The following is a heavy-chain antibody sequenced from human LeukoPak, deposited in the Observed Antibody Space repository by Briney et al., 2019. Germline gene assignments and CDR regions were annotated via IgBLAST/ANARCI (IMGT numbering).Heavy chain of an antibody. J-gene: IGHJ4*02. CDR2: IYHTGHT. D-gene: IGHD3-10*01. V-gene: IGHV4-30-2*01. CDR3: ARDSGDYPYYFDS. CDR1: GGSISSGIYS. Sequence: PSETLSLTCAVSGGSISSGIYSWNWIRQPPGMGLEWIGYIYHTGHTYYNPSLKSRVTISVDRSKNQFSLKLSSVTAADTAVYYCARDSGDYPYYFDSRGQGALVTVSS.